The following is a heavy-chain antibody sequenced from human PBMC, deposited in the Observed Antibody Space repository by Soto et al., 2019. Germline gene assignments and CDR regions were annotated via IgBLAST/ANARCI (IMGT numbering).Heavy chain of an antibody. D-gene: IGHD6-19*01. J-gene: IGHJ4*02. CDR2: ISDSDNAT. V-gene: IGHV3-23*01. CDR3: AKGVSSSAWSASDS. Sequence: EVQLLESGGGLVQPGGSLRLSCAASGFTLSSYAMTWVRQAPGKGLEWVSVISDSDNATYYADSVKGRLTISRDNSKXXXXXXXXXLRAEDTAVYYCAKGVSSSAWSASDSWGQGTLXXXSA. CDR1: GFTLSSYA.